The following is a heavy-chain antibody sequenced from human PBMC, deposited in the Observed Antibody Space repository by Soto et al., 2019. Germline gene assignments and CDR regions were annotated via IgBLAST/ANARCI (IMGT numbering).Heavy chain of an antibody. V-gene: IGHV4-31*03. CDR1: GGSISSGGYY. J-gene: IGHJ3*02. CDR3: ARADRATLVTQAYFAFDI. Sequence: QVQLQESGPGLVKPSQTLSLTCTVSGGSISSGGYYWSWIRQHPGKGLEWIGYIYYSGSTYYNPSLKSRITRSVDTSKNQFSLKLSSVTAADTAVYYCARADRATLVTQAYFAFDIWGQGTMVTVSS. CDR2: IYYSGST. D-gene: IGHD5-12*01.